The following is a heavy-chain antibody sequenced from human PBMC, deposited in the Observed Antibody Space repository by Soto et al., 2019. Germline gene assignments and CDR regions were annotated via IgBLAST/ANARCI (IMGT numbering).Heavy chain of an antibody. Sequence: SVKVSCKASGGTFSSYAISWVRQAPGQGLEWMGGIIPIFGTANYAQKFQGRVTITADESTSTAYMELSSLRSEDTAVYYCAGSSSIAARPGYYYYGMDVWGQGTTVTSP. CDR3: AGSSSIAARPGYYYYGMDV. D-gene: IGHD6-6*01. CDR1: GGTFSSYA. CDR2: IIPIFGTA. J-gene: IGHJ6*02. V-gene: IGHV1-69*13.